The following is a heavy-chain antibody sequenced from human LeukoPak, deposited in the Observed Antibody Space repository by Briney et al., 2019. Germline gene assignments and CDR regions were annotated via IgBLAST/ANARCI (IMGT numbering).Heavy chain of an antibody. D-gene: IGHD3-10*01. CDR1: GYTFTTFG. CDR3: ARDSVTMVRGRNWFDP. V-gene: IGHV7-4-1*02. J-gene: IGHJ5*02. Sequence: ASVKVSCKASGYTFTTFGFNWVRQAPGQGLEWMGWINTNTGNPTYAQGFTGRFLFSLDTSVTTAYLQISSLEAEDTAVYYCARDSVTMVRGRNWFDPWGQGTLVTVSS. CDR2: INTNTGNP.